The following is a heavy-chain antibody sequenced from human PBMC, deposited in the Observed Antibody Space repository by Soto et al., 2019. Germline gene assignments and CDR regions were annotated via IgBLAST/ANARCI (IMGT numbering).Heavy chain of an antibody. CDR1: GFTFSDYY. V-gene: IGHV3-11*06. J-gene: IGHJ6*02. Sequence: VGSLRLSCAASGFTFSDYYMSWIRQAPGKGLEWVSYISSSSSYTNYADSVKGRFTISRDNAKNSLYLQMNSLRAEDTAVYYCARAMVRGVNYYYYGMDVWGQGTTVTVSS. D-gene: IGHD3-10*01. CDR2: ISSSSSYT. CDR3: ARAMVRGVNYYYYGMDV.